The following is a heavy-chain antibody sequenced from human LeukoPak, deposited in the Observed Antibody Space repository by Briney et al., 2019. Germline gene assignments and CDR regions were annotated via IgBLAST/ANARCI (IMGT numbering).Heavy chain of an antibody. D-gene: IGHD3-10*01. CDR1: GYFISSGYY. J-gene: IGHJ4*02. V-gene: IGHV4-38-2*02. CDR2: IHHSGST. CDR3: ARGLWFGDENPPYFDY. Sequence: SETLSLTCTVSGYFISSGYYWGWIRQPPGKGLQWIGSIHHSGSTYYNPSLKSRVSISVDTSKNQFSLKLSSVTAADTAVYYCARGLWFGDENPPYFDYWGQGTLVTVSS.